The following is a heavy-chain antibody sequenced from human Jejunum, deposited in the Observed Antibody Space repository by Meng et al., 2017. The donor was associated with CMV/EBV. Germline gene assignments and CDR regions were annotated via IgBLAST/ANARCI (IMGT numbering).Heavy chain of an antibody. Sequence: QVQLQESGPGLVKSSQTLSLICTVSGGSISSGDYYWSWIRQPPGKGLEWIGYIYFSGNTYYNPSLKSRVSISVDTSTNQFSLKLSSVTAADTAVYYCARGIIRASIYCDYWGQGTLVTVSS. CDR3: ARGIIRASIYCDY. CDR2: IYFSGNT. D-gene: IGHD1-26*01. J-gene: IGHJ4*02. V-gene: IGHV4-30-4*08. CDR1: GGSISSGDYY.